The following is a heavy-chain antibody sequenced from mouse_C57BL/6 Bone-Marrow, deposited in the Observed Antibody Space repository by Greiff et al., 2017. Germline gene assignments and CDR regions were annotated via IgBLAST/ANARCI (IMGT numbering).Heavy chain of an antibody. CDR1: GYTFTSYW. V-gene: IGHV1-61*01. CDR3: SRFPYDCEDAMDY. CDR2: IYPSDSET. Sequence: QVQLQQSGAELVRPGSSVRLSCKASGYTFTSYWMDWVKQRPGQGLEWIGNIYPSDSETHYNQKFKDKATLTVDKSTSTAYMQLSSVTSEDTAVYYCSRFPYDCEDAMDYWGQGTSVTVSS. D-gene: IGHD2-4*01. J-gene: IGHJ4*01.